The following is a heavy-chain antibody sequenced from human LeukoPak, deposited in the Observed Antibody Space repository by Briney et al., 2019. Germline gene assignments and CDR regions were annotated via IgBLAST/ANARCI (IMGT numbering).Heavy chain of an antibody. V-gene: IGHV4-59*12. CDR3: ARHFVASPHYLDY. CDR1: GGSISSYY. Sequence: PSETLSLTCTVSGGSISSYYWSWIRQPPGKGLEWIAFIYYSGSTRYNPSLNSQVTISVDTSKNQFSLRLSSVTAADTAVYYCARHFVASPHYLDYWGQGTLVTVSS. J-gene: IGHJ4*02. CDR2: IYYSGST. D-gene: IGHD2-21*01.